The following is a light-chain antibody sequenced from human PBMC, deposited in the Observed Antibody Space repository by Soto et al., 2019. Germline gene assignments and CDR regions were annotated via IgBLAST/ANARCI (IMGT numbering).Light chain of an antibody. V-gene: IGKV3-20*01. CDR1: QSVRRSY. CDR2: GAS. Sequence: EIGLTQSPGILSLSPGERATLSCRASQSVRRSYLAWYQQKPGRAPRLVIYGASSRATGIPDRFSGSGSGTDFTLTISRLEPEDVAVYYCQQYGSSPPYTFGQGTKLEIK. J-gene: IGKJ2*01. CDR3: QQYGSSPPYT.